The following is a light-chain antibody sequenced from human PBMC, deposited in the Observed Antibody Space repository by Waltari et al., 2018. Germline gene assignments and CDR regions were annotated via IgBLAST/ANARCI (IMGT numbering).Light chain of an antibody. CDR2: GAS. Sequence: EIVMTQSPATLSVPPGERATLSCRASQCVSSNLAWYQQKPGQAPRPLIYGASTRATGIPARFSGSGSGTEFTLTISSLQSEDFAVYYCQQYNNWPLTFGQGTRLEIK. J-gene: IGKJ5*01. CDR1: QCVSSN. CDR3: QQYNNWPLT. V-gene: IGKV3-15*01.